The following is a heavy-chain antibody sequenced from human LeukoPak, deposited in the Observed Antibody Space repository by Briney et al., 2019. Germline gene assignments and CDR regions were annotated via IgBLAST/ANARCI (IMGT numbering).Heavy chain of an antibody. CDR3: ARGEGYDPFDY. CDR1: GFTFSRYW. CDR2: RKQDGSEK. D-gene: IGHD5-12*01. Sequence: GGSLRLSCVASGFTFSRYWMSWVRQAPGKGLEWVANRKQDGSEKYYVDSVKGRFTISRDNAKNSLYLQMNSLRAEDTAVYYCARGEGYDPFDYWGQGTLVTVSS. J-gene: IGHJ4*02. V-gene: IGHV3-7*01.